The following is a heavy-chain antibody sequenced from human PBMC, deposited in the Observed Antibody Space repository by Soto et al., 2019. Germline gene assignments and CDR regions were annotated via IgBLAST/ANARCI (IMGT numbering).Heavy chain of an antibody. D-gene: IGHD1-26*01. CDR1: GYTFTGYY. J-gene: IGHJ3*02. CDR3: ARGEPGAEAFDI. CDR2: INPNSGGT. Sequence: ASVTLSCQTSGYTFTGYYMHWVRQAPGQGLEWMGWINPNSGGTNYAQKFQGWVTMTRDTSISTAYMELSRLRSDDTAVYYCARGEPGAEAFDIWGQGTMVTRLL. V-gene: IGHV1-2*04.